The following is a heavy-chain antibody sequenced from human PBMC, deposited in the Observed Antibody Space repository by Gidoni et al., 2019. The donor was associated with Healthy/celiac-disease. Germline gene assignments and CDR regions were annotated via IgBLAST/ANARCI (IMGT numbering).Heavy chain of an antibody. J-gene: IGHJ6*02. CDR3: ARDRGYDSEGGYYYYGMDV. CDR1: GYTFTGHY. D-gene: IGHD5-12*01. Sequence: QLQLVQSGAAVKKPGASVKVSCKASGYTFTGHYMHWVRQAPGQGLEWMGWINPNSGGTNYAQKFQGWVTMTRDTSISTAYMELSRLRSDDTAVYYCARDRGYDSEGGYYYYGMDVWGQGTTVTVSS. CDR2: INPNSGGT. V-gene: IGHV1-2*04.